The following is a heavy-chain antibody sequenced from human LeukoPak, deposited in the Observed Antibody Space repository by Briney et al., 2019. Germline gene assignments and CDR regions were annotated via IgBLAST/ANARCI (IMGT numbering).Heavy chain of an antibody. CDR2: INTDASST. CDR3: ARDLTYCSGGTCRPSPIDF. Sequence: GGPLRLSCAASGFTLGSYWMHWVRHAPGKALVWVSHINTDASSTNYAVSVKGRFTISRDNAKNTLYLQMNSLRAEDTAVYYCARDLTYCSGGTCRPSPIDFWGQGTLVTVSS. V-gene: IGHV3-74*01. D-gene: IGHD2-15*01. CDR1: GFTLGSYW. J-gene: IGHJ4*02.